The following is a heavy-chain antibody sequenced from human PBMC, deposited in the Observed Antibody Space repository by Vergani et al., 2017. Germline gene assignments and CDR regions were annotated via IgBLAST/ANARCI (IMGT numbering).Heavy chain of an antibody. J-gene: IGHJ1*01. V-gene: IGHV4-59*06. D-gene: IGHD6-13*01. CDR1: GGSISSYY. Sequence: QVQLQQWGAGLLKPSETLSLTCAVYGGSISSYYWSWIRQHPGKGLEWIGYIYYSGSTYYNPSLKSRVTISVDTSKNQFSLKLSSVTAADTAVYYCARARVGSSVVFYFQHWGQGTLVTVSS. CDR2: IYYSGST. CDR3: ARARVGSSVVFYFQH.